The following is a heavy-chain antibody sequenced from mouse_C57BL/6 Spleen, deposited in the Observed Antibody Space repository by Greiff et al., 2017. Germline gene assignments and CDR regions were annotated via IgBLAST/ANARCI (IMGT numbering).Heavy chain of an antibody. CDR2: ISSGGSYT. CDR3: ARHYDYDGNAMDY. D-gene: IGHD2-4*01. V-gene: IGHV5-6*02. CDR1: GFTFSSYG. Sequence: EVMLVESGGDLVKPGGSLKLSCAASGFTFSSYGMSWVRQTPDKRLEWVATISSGGSYTYYPDSVKGRFTISRDNAKNTLYLQMSSLKSEDTAMYYCARHYDYDGNAMDYWGQGTSVTVS. J-gene: IGHJ4*01.